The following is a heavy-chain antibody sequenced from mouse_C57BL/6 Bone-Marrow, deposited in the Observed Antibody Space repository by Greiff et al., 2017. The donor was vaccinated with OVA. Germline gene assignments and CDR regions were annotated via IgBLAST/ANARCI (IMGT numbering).Heavy chain of an antibody. D-gene: IGHD6-5*01. CDR2: IHPNSGST. J-gene: IGHJ4*01. CDR3: ANSSLYYYAMDD. V-gene: IGHV1-64*01. Sequence: QVQLQQPGAELVKPGASVKLSCKASGYTFTSYWMHWVKQRPGQGLEWIGMIHPNSGSTNYNEKFKSKATLTVDKSSSTAYMQLSSLTSEDSAVYYCANSSLYYYAMDDWGQGTSVTVSS. CDR1: GYTFTSYW.